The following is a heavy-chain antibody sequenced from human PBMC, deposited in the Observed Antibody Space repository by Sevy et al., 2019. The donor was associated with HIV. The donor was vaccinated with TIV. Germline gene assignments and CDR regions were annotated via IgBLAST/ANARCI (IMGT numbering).Heavy chain of an antibody. CDR1: GFTFSSYS. J-gene: IGHJ3*02. D-gene: IGHD2-15*01. V-gene: IGHV3-21*01. Sequence: GGSLRLSCAASGFTFSSYSMNWVRQAPGKGLEWVSSISSSSNYIYYADSVKGGFTISRDNAKNSLYLQMNSLRAEDTAVYYCARDQREGDCSGGSCYSDAFDIWGQGTMVTVSS. CDR2: ISSSSNYI. CDR3: ARDQREGDCSGGSCYSDAFDI.